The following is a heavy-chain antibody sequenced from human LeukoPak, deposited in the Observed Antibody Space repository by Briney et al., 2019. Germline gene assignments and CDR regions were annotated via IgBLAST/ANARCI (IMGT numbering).Heavy chain of an antibody. V-gene: IGHV4-39*01. Sequence: PSETLSLTCTVSGGSISSRSYYWGWIRPPPGMGLAWVGSIYYSGSTYYNPSLKSRVTISVDTSKNQFSLKLSAVTAADTAVFYCARHSSGWLFDYWGQGTLVTVSS. CDR3: ARHSSGWLFDY. D-gene: IGHD6-19*01. CDR1: GGSISSRSYY. J-gene: IGHJ4*02. CDR2: IYYSGST.